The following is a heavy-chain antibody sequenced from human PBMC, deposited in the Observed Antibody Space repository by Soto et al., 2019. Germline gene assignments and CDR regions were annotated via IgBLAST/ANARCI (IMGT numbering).Heavy chain of an antibody. CDR3: ARSGGGYCSGGSCYGNWFDP. CDR2: IYYSGST. CDR1: GGSISSYY. J-gene: IGHJ5*02. V-gene: IGHV4-59*01. Sequence: SETLSLTCTVSGGSISSYYWSWIRQPPGKGLEWIGYIYYSGSTNYNPSLKSRVTISVDTSKNQFSLKLSSVTAADTAVYYCARSGGGYCSGGSCYGNWFDPWGQGTLVTVSS. D-gene: IGHD2-15*01.